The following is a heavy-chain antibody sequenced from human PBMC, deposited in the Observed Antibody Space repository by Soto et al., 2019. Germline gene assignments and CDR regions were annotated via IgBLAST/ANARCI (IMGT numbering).Heavy chain of an antibody. CDR3: ARLMGELSLPPNWFDP. J-gene: IGHJ5*02. CDR2: IIPIFGIA. D-gene: IGHD3-16*02. V-gene: IGHV1-69*01. CDR1: GGTFSSYA. Sequence: QVQLVQSGAEVKKPGSSVKVSCKASGGTFSSYAISWVRQAPGQGLEWMGGIIPIFGIANYAQKFQGRVTITADESTSTAYMELSSLRSEDTAVYYCARLMGELSLPPNWFDPWGQGTLVTVSS.